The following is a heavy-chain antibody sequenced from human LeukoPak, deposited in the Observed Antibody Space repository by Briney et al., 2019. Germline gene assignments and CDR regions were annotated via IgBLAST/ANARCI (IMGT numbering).Heavy chain of an antibody. CDR1: GFPFSSYV. D-gene: IGHD3-10*01. CDR2: ILHDATNK. CDR3: AREQRTLYYYGSGSYYNGWFDP. V-gene: IGHV3-30-3*01. J-gene: IGHJ5*02. Sequence: GRSLRLSCEASGFPFSSYVMHWVRQAPGKGLEWVALILHDATNKYFADSVKGRFTISRDNSKNTLYLQMNSLRAEDTAVYYCAREQRTLYYYGSGSYYNGWFDPWGQGTLVTVSS.